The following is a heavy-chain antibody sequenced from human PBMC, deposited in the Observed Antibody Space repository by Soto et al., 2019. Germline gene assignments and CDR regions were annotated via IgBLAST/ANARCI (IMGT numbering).Heavy chain of an antibody. CDR1: CFSISSYY. Sequence: PSETLSLTCTFSCFSISSYYWSWIRQSPGRGLDWIGSIYYSGSTNYNPSLRSRVTISVDTSKNQFSLKLSSVTAADTAVYYCARHNDDFWSELNWFDPWGQGTLVTVSS. D-gene: IGHD3-3*01. CDR3: ARHNDDFWSELNWFDP. V-gene: IGHV4-59*01. J-gene: IGHJ5*02. CDR2: IYYSGST.